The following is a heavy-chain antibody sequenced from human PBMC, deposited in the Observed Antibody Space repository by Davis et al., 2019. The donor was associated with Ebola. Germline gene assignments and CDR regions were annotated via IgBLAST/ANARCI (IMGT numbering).Heavy chain of an antibody. CDR1: GYTFTGYY. CDR3: ARGELRFDSLQTSWYYYYGMDV. D-gene: IGHD3-10*01. V-gene: IGHV1-2*04. Sequence: ASVKVSCKASGYTFTGYYMHWVRQAPGQGLEWMGWINPNSGGTNYAQKFQGWVTMTRDTSISTAYMELSRLRSDDTAVYYCARGELRFDSLQTSWYYYYGMDVWGQGTTVTVSS. CDR2: INPNSGGT. J-gene: IGHJ6*02.